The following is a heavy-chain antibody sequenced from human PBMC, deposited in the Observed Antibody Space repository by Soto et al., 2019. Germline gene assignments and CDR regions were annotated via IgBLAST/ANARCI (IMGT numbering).Heavy chain of an antibody. D-gene: IGHD3-3*02. CDR3: ASPKIAFYNWFDP. Sequence: SETLSLTCTVAGGSISSISYCWGWIRQPPGKGLEWIGSIYYSGSTYYNPSLKSRVTISVDTSKNQFSLKLSSVTAADTAVYYCASPKIAFYNWFDPWGQGTLVTV. CDR2: IYYSGST. J-gene: IGHJ5*02. V-gene: IGHV4-39*01. CDR1: GGSISSISYC.